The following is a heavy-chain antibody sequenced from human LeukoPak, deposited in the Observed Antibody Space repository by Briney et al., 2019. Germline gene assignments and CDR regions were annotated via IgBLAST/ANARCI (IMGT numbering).Heavy chain of an antibody. D-gene: IGHD3-10*01. CDR3: ARGGVDYYGSGTYYLMYYFDY. CDR1: EFSVGSNY. J-gene: IGHJ4*02. CDR2: IYSGGST. V-gene: IGHV3-66*01. Sequence: GGSLRLSCAASEFSVGSNYMTWVRQAPGKGLEWVSLIYSGGSTYYADSVKGRFTISRDNSKNTLYLQMNSLRAEDTAVYYCARGGVDYYGSGTYYLMYYFDYWGQGALVTVSS.